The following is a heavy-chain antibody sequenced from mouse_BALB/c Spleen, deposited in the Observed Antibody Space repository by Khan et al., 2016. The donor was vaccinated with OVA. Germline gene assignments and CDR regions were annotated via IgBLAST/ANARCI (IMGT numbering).Heavy chain of an antibody. CDR2: IDPENGNT. CDR3: TRDGYSPRFAY. J-gene: IGHJ3*01. CDR1: GFNIKDYY. D-gene: IGHD2-3*01. Sequence: VQLQQSGAELVRPGALVKLSCKASGFNIKDYYIHWVKQRPEQGLVWIGRIDPENGNTKYDPKFQGKASITSDSSSNTAYLQLSSLTSEDTAIYYCTRDGYSPRFAYWGQGTLVTVSA. V-gene: IGHV14-1*02.